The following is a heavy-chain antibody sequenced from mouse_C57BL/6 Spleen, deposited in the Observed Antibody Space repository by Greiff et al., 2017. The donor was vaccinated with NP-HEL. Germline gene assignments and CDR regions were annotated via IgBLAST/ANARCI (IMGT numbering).Heavy chain of an antibody. CDR1: GYTFTDYE. J-gene: IGHJ4*01. V-gene: IGHV1-15*01. CDR3: TRDEDYAMDY. CDR2: IDPETGGT. Sequence: VKLVESGAELVRPGASVTLSCKASGYTFTDYEMHWVKQTPVHGLEWIGAIDPETGGTAYNQKFKGKAILTADKSSSTAYMELRSLTSEDSAVYYWTRDEDYAMDYWGQGTSVTVSS.